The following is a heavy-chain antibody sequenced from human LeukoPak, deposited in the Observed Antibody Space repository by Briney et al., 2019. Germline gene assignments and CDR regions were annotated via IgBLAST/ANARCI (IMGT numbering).Heavy chain of an antibody. CDR2: SNPIFGTT. CDR1: GGTFSSYA. D-gene: IGHD4-17*01. V-gene: IGHV1-69*01. CDR3: ARGTTVTTAVLVPNDAFDI. J-gene: IGHJ3*02. Sequence: SVKVSCKASGGTFSSYAISWVRQAPGQGLEWMGGSNPIFGTTNFAPKFQGRVTIAADESTSTAYMELTSLKSEDTAVYYCARGTTVTTAVLVPNDAFDIWGQGTMVTVSS.